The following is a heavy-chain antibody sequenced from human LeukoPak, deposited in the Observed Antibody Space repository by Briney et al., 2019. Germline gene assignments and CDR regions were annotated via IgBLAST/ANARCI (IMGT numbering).Heavy chain of an antibody. V-gene: IGHV1-2*02. D-gene: IGHD2-2*01. CDR3: ARAHQLLFYWFDP. CDR1: GHTFTGYY. Sequence: ASVKVSCKASGHTFTGYYVHWVRQAPGQGLEWMGWINPNSRGTKYAQKFQGGVTMTRDTSISTAYMELSRLRSDDTAVNYCARAHQLLFYWFDPWGQGTLVTVSS. CDR2: INPNSRGT. J-gene: IGHJ5*02.